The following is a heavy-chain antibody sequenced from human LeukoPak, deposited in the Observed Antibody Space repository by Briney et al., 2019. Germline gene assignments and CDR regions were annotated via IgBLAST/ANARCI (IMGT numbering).Heavy chain of an antibody. CDR2: MNPNSGNT. D-gene: IGHD2-2*01. J-gene: IGHJ5*02. CDR1: GYTFTSYD. V-gene: IGHV1-8*01. CDR3: ARGHWGYCSSTSCYLMIWFDP. Sequence: ASVKVSCKASGYTFTSYDINWVRQATGQGLEWMGWMNPNSGNTGYAQKFQGRVTMTRNTSISTAYMELSSLRSEDTAVYYCARGHWGYCSSTSCYLMIWFDPWGQGTLVTVSS.